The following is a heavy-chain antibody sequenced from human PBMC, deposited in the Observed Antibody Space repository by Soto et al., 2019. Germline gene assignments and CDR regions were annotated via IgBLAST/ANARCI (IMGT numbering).Heavy chain of an antibody. CDR2: INAGNGNT. CDR1: GYTFTSYA. J-gene: IGHJ6*02. Sequence: ASVEVSCKASGYTFTSYAMHWVRQAPGQRLEWMGWINAGNGNTKYSQKFQGRVTITRDTSASTAYMELSSLRSEDTAVYYCARXLPEVATILYYYYGMDVWGQGTTVTVSS. D-gene: IGHD5-12*01. CDR3: ARXLPEVATILYYYYGMDV. V-gene: IGHV1-3*01.